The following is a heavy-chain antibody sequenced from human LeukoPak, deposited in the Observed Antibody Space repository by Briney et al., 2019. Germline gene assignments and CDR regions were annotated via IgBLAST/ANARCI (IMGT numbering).Heavy chain of an antibody. CDR3: AKATLSSSWSPFDY. J-gene: IGHJ4*02. CDR1: GFTFDDYA. V-gene: IGHV3-9*01. D-gene: IGHD6-13*01. CDR2: ISWNSGSI. Sequence: GGSLRLSCAASGFTFDDYAMHWVRQAPGKGLEWVSGISWNSGSIGYAESVKGRFTISRDNAKNSLYLQMNSPRAEDTALYYCAKATLSSSWSPFDYWGQGTLVTVSS.